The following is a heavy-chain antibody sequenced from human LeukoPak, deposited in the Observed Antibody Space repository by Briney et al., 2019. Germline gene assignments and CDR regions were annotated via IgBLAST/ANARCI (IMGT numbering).Heavy chain of an antibody. J-gene: IGHJ3*02. V-gene: IGHV4-59*01. CDR1: GGSISSYY. CDR3: AMPLSVPYAFDI. Sequence: SETLSLTCTVSGGSISSYYWSWIRQPPGKGLEWIGYIYYSGSTNYNPSLKSRVTISVDTSKNQFSLKLSSVTAADTAVYYCAMPLSVPYAFDIWGQGTMVTVSS. CDR2: IYYSGST.